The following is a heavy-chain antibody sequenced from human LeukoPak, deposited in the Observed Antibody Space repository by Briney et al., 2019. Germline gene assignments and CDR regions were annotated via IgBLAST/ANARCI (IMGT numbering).Heavy chain of an antibody. J-gene: IGHJ3*02. V-gene: IGHV4-4*07. CDR2: IYSSGST. Sequence: SETLSLTCTVSGGYISSYYWSWIRQPAGKRLEWIGRIYSSGSTNYNPSLKSRVTMSVDTSKNQFSLKLSSVTAADTAMYYCARRHGAAAGDAFDIWGQGTMVTVSS. CDR1: GGYISSYY. D-gene: IGHD6-13*01. CDR3: ARRHGAAAGDAFDI.